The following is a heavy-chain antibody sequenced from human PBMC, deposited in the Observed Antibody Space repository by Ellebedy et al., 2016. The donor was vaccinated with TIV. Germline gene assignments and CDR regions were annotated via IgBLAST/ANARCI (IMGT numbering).Heavy chain of an antibody. Sequence: SETLSLTXTVSGGSISSSSYYWSWLRQPPGKGLEWIGYIHYSGSTNDDPSLKSRVALSVDTSKNQFSLKLTSVTAADTAVYYCAVHCSRTSCYGGYFDYWGQGALVTVSP. D-gene: IGHD2-2*01. CDR2: IHYSGST. CDR3: AVHCSRTSCYGGYFDY. J-gene: IGHJ4*02. V-gene: IGHV4-61*01. CDR1: GGSISSSSYY.